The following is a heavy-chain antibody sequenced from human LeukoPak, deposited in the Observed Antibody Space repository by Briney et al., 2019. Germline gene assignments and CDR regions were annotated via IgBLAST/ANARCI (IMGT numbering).Heavy chain of an antibody. D-gene: IGHD2-15*01. J-gene: IGHJ6*02. CDR3: AKDRVVADSDDYYYYYGMDV. V-gene: IGHV3-30*18. Sequence: PGGSRRLSCAASGFTFSSYGMHWVRQAPGKGLEWVAVISYDGSNKYYADSVKGRFTISRDNSKNTLYLQMNSLRAEDTAVYYCAKDRVVADSDDYYYYYGMDVWGQGTTVTVSS. CDR1: GFTFSSYG. CDR2: ISYDGSNK.